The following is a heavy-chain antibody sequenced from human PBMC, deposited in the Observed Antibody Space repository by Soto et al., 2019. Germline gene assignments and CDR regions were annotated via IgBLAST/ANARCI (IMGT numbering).Heavy chain of an antibody. CDR2: LVVGTGNT. CDR1: GFTFRSSA. CDR3: ATGAYCSGGSCSDYYYYYYGMDL. D-gene: IGHD2-15*01. Sequence: QMQLVQSGPEVKKPGTSVKVSCKTSGFTFRSSAVQWVRQARGQRLEWIGWLVVGTGNTNYAQKFQQRVTISSDRSTNTVSMELSSLTSKDTAVYYCATGAYCSGGSCSDYYYYYYGMDLWGQGTTVTVSS. V-gene: IGHV1-58*01. J-gene: IGHJ6*02.